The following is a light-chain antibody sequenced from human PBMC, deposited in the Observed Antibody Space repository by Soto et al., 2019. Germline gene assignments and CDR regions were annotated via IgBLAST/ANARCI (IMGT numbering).Light chain of an antibody. CDR1: SSNIGAGYD. Sequence: QSALTQPPSVPGAPGQRVTISCTGSSSNIGAGYDVHWYQQLPGTAPKLLIYGNSNRPSGVPDRFSGSKSGTSASLAITGLQAEDEADYYCQSYDSSLSGLFGGGTKLTVL. V-gene: IGLV1-40*01. CDR2: GNS. J-gene: IGLJ2*01. CDR3: QSYDSSLSGL.